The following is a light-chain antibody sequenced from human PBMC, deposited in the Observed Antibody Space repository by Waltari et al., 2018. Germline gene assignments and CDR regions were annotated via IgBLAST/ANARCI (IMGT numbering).Light chain of an antibody. CDR2: EDS. V-gene: IGLV3-10*01. CDR1: ALPKKY. J-gene: IGLJ2*01. Sequence: SYELTQPPSVSVSPGQAARITCSGDALPKKYAYWYQQKSGQAPVLVVDEDSKRPSGLPERFAGSSSGTTATLTLSGAQVEDEGDYYCYSTDSSGTQRVFGGGTKLTVL. CDR3: YSTDSSGTQRV.